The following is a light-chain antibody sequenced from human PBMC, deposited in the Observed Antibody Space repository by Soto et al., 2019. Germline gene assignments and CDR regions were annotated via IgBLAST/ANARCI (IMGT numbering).Light chain of an antibody. Sequence: DFPMTQSPSSVSASVGDRVTITCRASQAIGSWLAWYQQKPGKAPNLLIYAASSLRSGVPSRFSGGGSGTNFTLTISSLQPEDFATYYCQQSNSLPPTFGGGTKVEIK. J-gene: IGKJ4*01. CDR1: QAIGSW. V-gene: IGKV1-12*01. CDR3: QQSNSLPPT. CDR2: AAS.